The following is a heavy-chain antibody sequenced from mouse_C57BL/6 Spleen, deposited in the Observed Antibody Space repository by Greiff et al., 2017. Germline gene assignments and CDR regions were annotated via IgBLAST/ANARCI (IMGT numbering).Heavy chain of an antibody. J-gene: IGHJ1*03. CDR3: SRESGYGTRYFDV. D-gene: IGHD1-3*01. CDR1: GYTFTSYW. V-gene: IGHV1-69*01. CDR2: IDPSDSYT. Sequence: QVQLQQPGAELVMPGASVKLSCKASGYTFTSYWMHWVKQRPGQGLEWIGEIDPSDSYTNYNQKFKGKSTLTVDKSSNTAYMQLSSLTSEDSAVDYYSRESGYGTRYFDVWGTGTTVTVSA.